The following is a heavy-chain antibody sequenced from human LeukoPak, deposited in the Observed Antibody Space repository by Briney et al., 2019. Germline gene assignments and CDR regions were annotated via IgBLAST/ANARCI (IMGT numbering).Heavy chain of an antibody. V-gene: IGHV1-58*02. CDR1: GFTFTSSA. CDR3: AAYCSGGSCYEYHY. D-gene: IGHD2-15*01. J-gene: IGHJ4*02. CDR2: IVVGSGNT. Sequence: PVKVSCKASGFTFTSSAMQWVRQARGQRLEWIGWIVVGSGNTNYAQKFQERVTITRDMSTSTAYMELSSLRSEDTAVYYCAAYCSGGSCYEYHYWGQGTLVTVSS.